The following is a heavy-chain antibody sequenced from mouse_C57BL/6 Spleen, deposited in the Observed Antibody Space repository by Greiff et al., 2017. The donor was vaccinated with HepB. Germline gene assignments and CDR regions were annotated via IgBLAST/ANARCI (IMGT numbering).Heavy chain of an antibody. CDR1: GYSITSGYY. D-gene: IGHD2-4*01. CDR2: ISYDGSN. V-gene: IGHV3-6*01. J-gene: IGHJ2*01. Sequence: VQLKQSGPGLVKPSQSLSLTCSVTGYSITSGYYWNWIRQFPGNKLEWMGYISYDGSNNYNPSLKNRISITRDTSKNQFFLKLNSVTTEDTATYDCALYDYPVYFDYWGQGTTLTVSS. CDR3: ALYDYPVYFDY.